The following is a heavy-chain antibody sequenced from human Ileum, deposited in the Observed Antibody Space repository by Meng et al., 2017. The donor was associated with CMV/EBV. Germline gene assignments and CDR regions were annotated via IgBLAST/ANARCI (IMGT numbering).Heavy chain of an antibody. CDR1: GGTFNNYA. D-gene: IGHD2-2*02. CDR3: ARDPYAAIVVVPAAINYYYGMDV. V-gene: IGHV1-69*06. CDR2: IIPIFGTT. Sequence: SVKVSCKASGGTFNNYAIAWVRQAPGQGLEWVGGIIPIFGTTTYAQKFQGRVTITADKSTSTAYMELSSLRSEDTAVYYCARDPYAAIVVVPAAINYYYGMDVWGQGTTVTVSS. J-gene: IGHJ6*02.